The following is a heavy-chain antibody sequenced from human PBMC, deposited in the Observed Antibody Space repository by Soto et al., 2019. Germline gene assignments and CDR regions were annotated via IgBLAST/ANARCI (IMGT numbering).Heavy chain of an antibody. CDR1: GGSFSDYA. Sequence: QVQLVQSGAELKKPGSSVRVSCKVSGGSFSDYAISWVRQAPGQGLEWVGGIIPMLGTPNYAPELQGRVTITADASPSTVYMELSSLRSEDTAGYYWARDPQKYYDLGVAVWGPGTTVIGSS. J-gene: IGHJ6*02. CDR2: IIPMLGTP. V-gene: IGHV1-69*01. CDR3: ARDPQKYYDLGVAV. D-gene: IGHD3-3*01.